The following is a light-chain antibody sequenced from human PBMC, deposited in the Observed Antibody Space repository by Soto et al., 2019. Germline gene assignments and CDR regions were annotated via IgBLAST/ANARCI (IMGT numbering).Light chain of an antibody. J-gene: IGKJ2*01. Sequence: DIVMTQSPDSLAVSLGERATINCKSSQSVLYSSNNKNYLAWYQQKPGQPPKLIIYWASTRESGVPDRCSGSGSATDFPITISSLQAEDVAVYCCQQYYSTPYTFGQGTKLEIK. CDR3: QQYYSTPYT. CDR2: WAS. CDR1: QSVLYSSNNKNY. V-gene: IGKV4-1*01.